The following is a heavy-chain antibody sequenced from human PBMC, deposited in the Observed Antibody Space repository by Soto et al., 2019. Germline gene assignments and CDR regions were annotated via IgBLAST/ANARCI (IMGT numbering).Heavy chain of an antibody. Sequence: GGSLRLSCAASGFTFSSYAMHWVRQAPGKGLEWVAVISYDGSNKYYADSVKGRFTISRDNSKNTLYLQMNSLRAEDTAVYYCARDTGLGELWSVGGVLYVNYYFDYWGQGTLVTVSS. J-gene: IGHJ4*02. CDR1: GFTFSSYA. CDR2: ISYDGSNK. CDR3: ARDTGLGELWSVGGVLYVNYYFDY. D-gene: IGHD3-10*01. V-gene: IGHV3-30-3*01.